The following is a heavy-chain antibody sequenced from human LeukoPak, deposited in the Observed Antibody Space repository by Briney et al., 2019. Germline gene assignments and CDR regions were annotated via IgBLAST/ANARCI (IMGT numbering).Heavy chain of an antibody. CDR1: GGSFSGYY. D-gene: IGHD3-22*01. CDR3: AITTNYYDSSGYSY. V-gene: IGHV4-34*01. Sequence: PSETLSLTCAVYGGSFSGYYWSWIRQPPGKGLEWIGEINHSGSTNYNPSFKSRVTISVKTSKNQFSLKLSSVTAADTVVYYCAITTNYYDSSGYSYWGQGTLVTVSS. CDR2: INHSGST. J-gene: IGHJ4*02.